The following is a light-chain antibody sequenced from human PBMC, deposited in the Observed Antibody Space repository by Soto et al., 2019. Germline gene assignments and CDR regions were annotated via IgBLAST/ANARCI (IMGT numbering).Light chain of an antibody. CDR2: AAS. Sequence: IQMTQSPSILSSSLGDRVTITCRASQSIRRWLAWYQQKPGKAPKLLIYAASSLQSGVPSRFSGSESGTDGTITISSLKKEDGATYYCQQANSFTLTFGGGTKVDIK. CDR3: QQANSFTLT. CDR1: QSIRRW. J-gene: IGKJ4*01. V-gene: IGKV1-12*01.